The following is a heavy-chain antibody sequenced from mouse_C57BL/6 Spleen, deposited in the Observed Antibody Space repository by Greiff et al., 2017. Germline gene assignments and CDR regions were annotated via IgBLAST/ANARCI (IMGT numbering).Heavy chain of an antibody. V-gene: IGHV5-12*01. CDR2: ISNGGGST. CDR1: GFTFSDYY. D-gene: IGHD2-1*01. J-gene: IGHJ4*01. Sequence: DVMLVESGGGLVQPGGSLKLSCAASGFTFSDYYMYWVRQTPEKRLEWVAYISNGGGSTYYPDTVKGRFTISRDNAKNTLYLQMSRLKSEDTAMYYCARLSMVTTRYYAMDYWGQGTSVTVSS. CDR3: ARLSMVTTRYYAMDY.